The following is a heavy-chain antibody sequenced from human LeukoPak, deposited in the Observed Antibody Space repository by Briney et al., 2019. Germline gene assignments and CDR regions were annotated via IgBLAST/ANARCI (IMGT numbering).Heavy chain of an antibody. CDR1: GFTFDDYG. CDR3: ARDWDIVVVVAANPGY. J-gene: IGHJ4*02. V-gene: IGHV3-20*04. D-gene: IGHD2-15*01. CDR2: INWNGGST. Sequence: GGSLRLSCAASGFTFDDYGMSWVRQAPGKGLEWVSGINWNGGSTGYADSVKGRFTISRDNAKNSLYLQMNSLRAEDTALYYCARDWDIVVVVAANPGYWGQGTLVTVSS.